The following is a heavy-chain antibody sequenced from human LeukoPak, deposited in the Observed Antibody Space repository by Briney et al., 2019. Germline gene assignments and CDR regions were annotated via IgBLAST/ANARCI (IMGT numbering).Heavy chain of an antibody. D-gene: IGHD6-19*01. J-gene: IGHJ4*02. CDR1: GFTFSSYA. CDR2: ITKDGSNT. V-gene: IGHV3-23*01. CDR3: AKGRPVRTSGWYFFDF. Sequence: PGGSLRLSCAASGFTFSSYAMSWVRQAPGKGLEWVSLITKDGSNTFYEDSVKGRFTISRDNSKNALYLQMTDLRVEDTAVYYCAKGRPVRTSGWYFFDFWGQGTLVPVSS.